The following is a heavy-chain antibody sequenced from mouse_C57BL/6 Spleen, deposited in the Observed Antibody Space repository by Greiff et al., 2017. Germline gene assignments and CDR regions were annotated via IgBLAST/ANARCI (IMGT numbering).Heavy chain of an antibody. CDR3: ARQPSTVFDY. Sequence: EVKLMESGGGLVKPGGSLKLSCAASGFTFSSYTMSWVRQTPEKRLEWVATISGGGGNTYYPDSVKGRFTIARDNAKNTLYLQMSSLRSEDTALYYWARQPSTVFDYWGQGTTLTVSS. CDR2: ISGGGGNT. D-gene: IGHD1-1*01. V-gene: IGHV5-9*01. J-gene: IGHJ2*01. CDR1: GFTFSSYT.